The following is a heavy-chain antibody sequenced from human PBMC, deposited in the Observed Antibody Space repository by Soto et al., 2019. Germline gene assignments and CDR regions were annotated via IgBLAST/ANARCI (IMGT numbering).Heavy chain of an antibody. V-gene: IGHV3-30*18. CDR1: GFTFSSYG. CDR2: ISYDGSNK. J-gene: IGHJ4*02. CDR3: AKGSTYLLYYFDY. D-gene: IGHD2-15*01. Sequence: QVQLVESGGGVVQPGRSLRLSCAASGFTFSSYGMHWVRQAPGKGLEWVAVISYDGSNKYYADSVKGRFTISRDNSKNTLYLQMNSLRAEDTAVYYCAKGSTYLLYYFDYWGQGTLVTVSS.